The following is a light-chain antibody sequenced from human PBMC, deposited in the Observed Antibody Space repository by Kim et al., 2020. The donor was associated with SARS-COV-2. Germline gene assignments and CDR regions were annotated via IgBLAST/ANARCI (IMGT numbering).Light chain of an antibody. Sequence: SYELTQPPSVSVSLGQTASITCSGDKLGDKYACWYHQKPGQSPVLVIYQDRMRPSGIPERFSGSNSGNTATLTISGTQAMYEADYYCQAWDSSIAVFGGG. CDR3: QAWDSSIAV. V-gene: IGLV3-1*01. CDR1: KLGDKY. CDR2: QDR. J-gene: IGLJ2*01.